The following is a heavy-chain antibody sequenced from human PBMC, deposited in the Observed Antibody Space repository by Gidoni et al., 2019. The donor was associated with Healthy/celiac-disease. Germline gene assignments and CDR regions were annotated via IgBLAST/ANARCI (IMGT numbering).Heavy chain of an antibody. CDR1: GGSFSGYY. D-gene: IGHD2-2*01. V-gene: IGHV4-34*01. Sequence: QVQLQQWGAGLLKPSETLSLTCAVYGGSFSGYYWSWIRQPPGKGLEWIGEINHSGSTNYNPSLKSRVTISVDTSKNQFSLKLSSVTAAGTAVYYCARGGDIVVVPAAMGGYYFDYWGQGTLVTVSS. CDR2: INHSGST. J-gene: IGHJ4*02. CDR3: ARGGDIVVVPAAMGGYYFDY.